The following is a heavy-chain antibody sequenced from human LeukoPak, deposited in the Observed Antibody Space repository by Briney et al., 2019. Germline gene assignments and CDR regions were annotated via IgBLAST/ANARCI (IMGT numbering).Heavy chain of an antibody. V-gene: IGHV4-39*07. CDR3: ARVRYSSADY. D-gene: IGHD6-19*01. J-gene: IGHJ4*02. CDR1: GGSISSSSYY. Sequence: SETLSLTCTVSGGSISSSSYYWGWIRQPPGKGLEWIGSIYYSGSTYYNPSLKSRVTISVDTSKNQFSLKLSSVTAADTAVYYCARVRYSSADYWGQGTLVTVSS. CDR2: IYYSGST.